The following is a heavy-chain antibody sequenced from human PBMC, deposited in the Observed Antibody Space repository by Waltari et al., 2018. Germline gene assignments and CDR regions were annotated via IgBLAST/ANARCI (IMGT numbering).Heavy chain of an antibody. V-gene: IGHV4-4*07. J-gene: IGHJ4*02. Sequence: QVQLQESGPRLVKPSETLSLTCTLSDGSLSNSYWSWIRQPAGEGLEWIGRIFPTGSANYNPSLKSRATMSIDSSKNQFSLKINSVTAADTAVYYCARGGHRTFDYWGQGTLITVSS. CDR2: IFPTGSA. CDR1: DGSLSNSY. CDR3: ARGGHRTFDY.